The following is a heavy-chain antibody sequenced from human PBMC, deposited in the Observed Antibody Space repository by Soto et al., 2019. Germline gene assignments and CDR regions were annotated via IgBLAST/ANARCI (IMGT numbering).Heavy chain of an antibody. D-gene: IGHD4-17*01. CDR3: ARGKDRDTVTTFDY. CDR2: IHGSGGNT. CDR1: GFTFSSYA. Sequence: EVQLLESGGGLQRGGGSLRLSCAASGFTFSSYAMNWVRQAPGKGLEWVAVIHGSGGNTYYADSVKGRFTISRDNSENTEYLQMSSLIAGDTAVYYCARGKDRDTVTTFDYWGQGTLVTVSS. V-gene: IGHV3-23*01. J-gene: IGHJ4*02.